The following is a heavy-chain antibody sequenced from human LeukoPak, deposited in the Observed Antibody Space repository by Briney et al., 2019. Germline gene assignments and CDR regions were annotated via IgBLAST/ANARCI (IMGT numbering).Heavy chain of an antibody. D-gene: IGHD3-22*01. CDR3: ARVRGYDSSGYDNWFDL. CDR1: GFTFSSYW. J-gene: IGHJ5*02. CDR2: IKQDGSEK. Sequence: GGSLRLSCVASGFTFSSYWVTWVRQAPGKGLEWVGNIKQDGSEKYYMDSVKGRFTISRDNAKNSLYLQMNSLTAEDTAVYYCARVRGYDSSGYDNWFDLWGEGTLVTVSS. V-gene: IGHV3-7*01.